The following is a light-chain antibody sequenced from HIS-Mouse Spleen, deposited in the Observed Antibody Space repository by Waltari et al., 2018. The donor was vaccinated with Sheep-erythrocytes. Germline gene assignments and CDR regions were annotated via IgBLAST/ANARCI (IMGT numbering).Light chain of an antibody. J-gene: IGLJ1*01. V-gene: IGLV2-11*01. CDR1: SSYVGGYNY. CDR2: EVS. Sequence: QSALTQPRSVSGSPGQSVTISCPGPSSYVGGYNYVSWYQQYPGKAPKLMIYEVSKRPSGVPDRFSGSKSGNTASLTISGLQAEDEADYYCCSYAGSYNHVFATGTKVTVL. CDR3: CSYAGSYNHV.